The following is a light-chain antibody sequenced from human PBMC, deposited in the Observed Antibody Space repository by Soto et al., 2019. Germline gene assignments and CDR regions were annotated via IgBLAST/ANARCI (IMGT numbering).Light chain of an antibody. CDR2: RNN. CDR1: SSNIGSNY. CDR3: AAWDDSLSGWV. J-gene: IGLJ3*02. Sequence: QSVLTQPPSASGTPGQRVTISCSGSSSNIGSNYVYWYQQLPGTAPKLLIYRNNQRPSGVPDRFSGSKSGTSASRAISGLRSEDEADYDCAAWDDSLSGWVFGGGTKVTVL. V-gene: IGLV1-47*01.